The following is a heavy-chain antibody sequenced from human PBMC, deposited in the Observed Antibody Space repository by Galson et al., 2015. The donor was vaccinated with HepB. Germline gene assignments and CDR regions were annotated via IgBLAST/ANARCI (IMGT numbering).Heavy chain of an antibody. D-gene: IGHD3-22*01. CDR2: IYYSGST. J-gene: IGHJ4*02. CDR3: ARASGYPRYYFDY. V-gene: IGHV4-39*07. Sequence: SETLSLTCTVSGGSISSSSYYWGWIRQPPGKGLEWIGSIYYSGSTYYNPSLRSRVTISVDTSRNQFSLRLTSVAAADTAVYYCARASGYPRYYFDYWGQGTLVTVSS. CDR1: GGSISSSSYY.